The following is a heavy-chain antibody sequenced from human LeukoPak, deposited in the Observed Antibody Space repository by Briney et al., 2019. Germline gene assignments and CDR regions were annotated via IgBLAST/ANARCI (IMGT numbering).Heavy chain of an antibody. CDR2: ISYDGSNK. J-gene: IGHJ4*02. D-gene: IGHD6-19*01. CDR1: GFTFSSYW. V-gene: IGHV3-30*03. CDR3: ARGSGWRFDF. Sequence: GGSLRLSCAASGFTFSSYWMSWVRQAPGKGLEWVAVISYDGSNKYYADSVKGRFTISRDNSKNTLYLQMNSLRAEDTAVYHCARGSGWRFDFWGQGTLVTVSS.